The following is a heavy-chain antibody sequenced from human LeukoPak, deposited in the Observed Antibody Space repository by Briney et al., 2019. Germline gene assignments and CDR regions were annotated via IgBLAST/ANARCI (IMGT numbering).Heavy chain of an antibody. D-gene: IGHD2-2*01. CDR2: IYTSGST. CDR1: GGSISSYY. V-gene: IGHV4-4*07. CDR3: ARDRIVVVPAAYYYYGMDV. Sequence: PSETLSLTCTVSGGSISSYYWSWIRQPAGKGLEWIGRIYTSGSTNYNPSLKSRVTMSVDTSKNQSSLKLSSVTAADTAVYYCARDRIVVVPAAYYYYGMDVWGQGTTVTVSS. J-gene: IGHJ6*02.